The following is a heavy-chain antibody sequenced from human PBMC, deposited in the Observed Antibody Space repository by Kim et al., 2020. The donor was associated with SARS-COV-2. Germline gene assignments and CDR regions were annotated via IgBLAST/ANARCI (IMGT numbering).Heavy chain of an antibody. CDR2: ISGDGGST. CDR1: GFTFDDYA. J-gene: IGHJ5*02. CDR3: AKDMGYDFWSGYSNWFDP. V-gene: IGHV3-43*02. D-gene: IGHD3-3*01. Sequence: GGSLRLSCAASGFTFDDYAMHWVRQAPGKGLEWVSLISGDGGSTYYADSVKGRFTISRDNSKNSLYLQMNSLRTEDTALYYCAKDMGYDFWSGYSNWFDPWGQGTLVTVSS.